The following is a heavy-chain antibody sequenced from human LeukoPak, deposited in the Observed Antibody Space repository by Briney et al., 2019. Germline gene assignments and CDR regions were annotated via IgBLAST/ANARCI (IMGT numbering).Heavy chain of an antibody. D-gene: IGHD6-13*01. CDR1: GFTLSRYG. Sequence: PGGSLRLSCAASGFTLSRYGLSWVRQAPGKGLEWVSAISGSGGSTYYADSVKGRFTISRDNSKNTLYLQMNSLRAEDTAVYYCAKGDRGAAAAYFDYWGQGTLVTVSS. V-gene: IGHV3-23*01. CDR2: ISGSGGST. J-gene: IGHJ4*02. CDR3: AKGDRGAAAAYFDY.